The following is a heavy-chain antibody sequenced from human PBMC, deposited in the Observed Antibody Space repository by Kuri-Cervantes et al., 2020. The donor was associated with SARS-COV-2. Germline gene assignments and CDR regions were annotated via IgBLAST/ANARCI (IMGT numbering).Heavy chain of an antibody. Sequence: ASVKVSCKASGYTFTSYGISWVRQAPGQGLEWMGWISAYNGNTNYAQKLQGRVTMPTDTSTSTAYMELRSLRSDDTAVYYCAGSSIAPNYYYYGMDVWGQGTTVTVSS. J-gene: IGHJ6*02. CDR2: ISAYNGNT. V-gene: IGHV1-18*04. CDR3: AGSSIAPNYYYYGMDV. CDR1: GYTFTSYG. D-gene: IGHD3-10*01.